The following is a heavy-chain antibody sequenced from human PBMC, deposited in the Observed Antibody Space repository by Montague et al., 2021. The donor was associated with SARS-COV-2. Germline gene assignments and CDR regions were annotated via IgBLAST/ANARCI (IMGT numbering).Heavy chain of an antibody. J-gene: IGHJ6*03. Sequence: TLSLTCTVSGDSITSKTHYWDWVRQPAGKGLEWIGRLLTSGATNFNPSLKSRLTISRDTPKNEFSLKLSSVTAADTAVYYCARDSTHFDFRRVHYGDKYYMDIWGKGTTVTVS. CDR3: ARDSTHFDFRRVHYGDKYYMDI. V-gene: IGHV4-61*02. CDR1: GDSITSKTHY. CDR2: LLTSGAT. D-gene: IGHD3-3*01.